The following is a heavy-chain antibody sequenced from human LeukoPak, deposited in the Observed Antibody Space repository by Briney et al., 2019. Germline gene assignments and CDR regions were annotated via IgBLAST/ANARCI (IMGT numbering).Heavy chain of an antibody. J-gene: IGHJ6*02. Sequence: GGSLRLSCTASGFTFGGYAMSWVRQAPGKGLEWVAVIWYDGSNKYYADSVKGRFTISRDNSKNTLYLQMNSLRAEDTAVYYCARDLAVVRGVSYYYGMDVWGQGTTVTVSS. D-gene: IGHD3-10*01. V-gene: IGHV3-33*08. CDR1: GFTFGGYA. CDR2: IWYDGSNK. CDR3: ARDLAVVRGVSYYYGMDV.